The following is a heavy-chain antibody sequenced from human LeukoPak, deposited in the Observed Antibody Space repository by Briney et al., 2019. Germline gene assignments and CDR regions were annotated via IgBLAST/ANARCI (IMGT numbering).Heavy chain of an antibody. J-gene: IGHJ4*02. CDR3: ARVPDITARPCDS. V-gene: IGHV4-34*01. CDR1: GGSFSGYY. Sequence: PSETLSLTCAVYGGSFSGYYWTLIRQTPGKGLEWIGEISHTGGTNYNPSLKSRITISVDSSKQQFSLKMTSVTAADTGVYYCARVPDITARPCDSWGPGTLVIASS. CDR2: ISHTGGT. D-gene: IGHD1-1*01.